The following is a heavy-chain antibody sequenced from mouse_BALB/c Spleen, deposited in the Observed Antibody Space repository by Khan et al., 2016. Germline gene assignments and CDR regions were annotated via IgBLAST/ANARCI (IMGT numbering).Heavy chain of an antibody. J-gene: IGHJ4*01. CDR1: GFSLIAYG. V-gene: IGHV2-6-7*01. D-gene: IGHD2-2*01. CDR2: IWGDGTT. Sequence: QVQLKESGPGLVAPSQSLSITCTVSGFSLIAYGVNWVRQPPGKSLEWLGMIWGDGTTDYNSALKSRLNITKDNSKSQVFLKMNSLLTDDTARYYCARDGWGYYAMDYWGQGTSVTVSS. CDR3: ARDGWGYYAMDY.